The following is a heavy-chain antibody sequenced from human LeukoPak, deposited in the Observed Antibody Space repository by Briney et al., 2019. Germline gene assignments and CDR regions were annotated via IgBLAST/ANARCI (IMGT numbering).Heavy chain of an antibody. V-gene: IGHV4-38-2*02. CDR1: GYSISSGYY. CDR3: ARGKSRGSHIDY. D-gene: IGHD1-26*01. Sequence: PSETLSLTCTVSGYSISSGYYWGWIRPPPGKGLEWIGSIYHSGRTYYNPSLKSRVTISVDTSKNQFSLKLRSVTAADTAVYYCARGKSRGSHIDYWGQGTLVTVSS. J-gene: IGHJ4*02. CDR2: IYHSGRT.